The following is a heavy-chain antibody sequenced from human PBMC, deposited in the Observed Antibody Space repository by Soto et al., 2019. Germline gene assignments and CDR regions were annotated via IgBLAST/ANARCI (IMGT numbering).Heavy chain of an antibody. J-gene: IGHJ4*02. CDR2: INHSGST. CDR3: ARVRDWKWLRYKYYFDY. V-gene: IGHV4-34*01. CDR1: GGSFSGYY. D-gene: IGHD5-12*01. Sequence: QVQLQQWGAGLLKPSETLSLTCAVYGGSFSGYYWSWIRQPPGKGLEWIGEINHSGSTKYNPSLNCPVTISVDTSKNQSSLKLSSVTAADTDVYYCARVRDWKWLRYKYYFDYWGQGTLVTVSS.